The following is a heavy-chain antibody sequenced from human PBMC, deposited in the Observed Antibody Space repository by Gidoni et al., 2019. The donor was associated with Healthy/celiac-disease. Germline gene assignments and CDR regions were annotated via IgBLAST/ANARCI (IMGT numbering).Heavy chain of an antibody. D-gene: IGHD3-22*01. CDR2: IIPILGIA. Sequence: GSSVKLSCKASGGTLTSYTISWVRQAPGQGLEWMGRIIPILGIANYAQKFQGRVTITADKSTSTAYMELSSLRSEDTAVYYCARADYDSSGYSPPYDYWGQGTLVTVSS. CDR1: GGTLTSYT. V-gene: IGHV1-69*02. CDR3: ARADYDSSGYSPPYDY. J-gene: IGHJ4*02.